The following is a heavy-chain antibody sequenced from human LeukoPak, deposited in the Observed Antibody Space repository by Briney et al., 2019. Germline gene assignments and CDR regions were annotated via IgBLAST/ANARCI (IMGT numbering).Heavy chain of an antibody. D-gene: IGHD3-22*01. CDR2: INPNSGGT. CDR3: ARYYYDSSGYAY. J-gene: IGHJ4*02. CDR1: GYTFTVYY. V-gene: IGHV1-2*02. Sequence: ASVKVSFKSSGYTFTVYYRHWVRQAPGQGLGWMGGINPNSGGTTYAQKFQGRVTMTRDTSISTAYMELSRLRSDDTAVYYCARYYYDSSGYAYWGPGTLVTVSS.